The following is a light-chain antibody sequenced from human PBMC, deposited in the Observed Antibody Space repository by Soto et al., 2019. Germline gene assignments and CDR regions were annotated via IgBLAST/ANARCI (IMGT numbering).Light chain of an antibody. CDR1: SSDVGYYNY. Sequence: QSALTQPRSVSGSPGQLVTISCTGTSSDVGYYNYVSWYQQHPGKAPKLMIYEVTNRPSGVSNRFSGSKSGNTASLTISGLQAEDEADYYCSSYTSNTNYVFGTGTKVTVL. CDR2: EVT. CDR3: SSYTSNTNYV. V-gene: IGLV2-14*01. J-gene: IGLJ1*01.